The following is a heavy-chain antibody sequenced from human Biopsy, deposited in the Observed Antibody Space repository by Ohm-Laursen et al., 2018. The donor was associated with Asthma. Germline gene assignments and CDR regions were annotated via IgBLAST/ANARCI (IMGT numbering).Heavy chain of an antibody. CDR2: INGKSNSI. J-gene: IGHJ4*02. CDR3: ARGDSSGWSHYYFDY. D-gene: IGHD6-19*01. CDR1: GFTFSDYY. V-gene: IGHV3-11*01. Sequence: PLRLSCAASGFTFSDYYMSWIRQAPGKGLEWISYINGKSNSIEYADSVKGRFTISRDNAKNSLYLQMNSLRAEDTAVYYCARGDSSGWSHYYFDYWGQGTLVTVSS.